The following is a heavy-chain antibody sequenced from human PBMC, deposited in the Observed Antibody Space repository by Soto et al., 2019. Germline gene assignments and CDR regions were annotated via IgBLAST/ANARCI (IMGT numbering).Heavy chain of an antibody. CDR1: GFTFSGSA. D-gene: IGHD1-26*01. J-gene: IGHJ3*02. Sequence: GGSLRLSCAASGFTFSGSAMHWVRQASGKGLEWVGRIRSKANSYETAYAASVKGRFTISRDDSKNTAYLQMNSLKTEDTAVYYCTRLARGSYYAFDIWGQGTMVTVSS. CDR2: IRSKANSYET. CDR3: TRLARGSYYAFDI. V-gene: IGHV3-73*01.